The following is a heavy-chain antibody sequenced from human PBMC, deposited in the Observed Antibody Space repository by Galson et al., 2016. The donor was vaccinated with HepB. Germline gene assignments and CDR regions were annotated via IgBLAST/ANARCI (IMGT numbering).Heavy chain of an antibody. Sequence: SVKVSCKASGGTFSDYALSWVRQAPGQGLEWIGGILPLYGTVNYAESFQGRVRITADKSTSTAYMELASLKFVDTAVYYCAKDYDSSGFPSSYPDYFQEWGLGTLVTVSS. CDR3: AKDYDSSGFPSSYPDYFQE. CDR2: ILPLYGTV. D-gene: IGHD3-22*01. V-gene: IGHV1-69*06. CDR1: GGTFSDYA. J-gene: IGHJ1*01.